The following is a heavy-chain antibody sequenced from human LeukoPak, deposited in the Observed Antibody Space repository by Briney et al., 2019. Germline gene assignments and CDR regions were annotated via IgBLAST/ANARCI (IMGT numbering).Heavy chain of an antibody. CDR1: GFSFYRAW. CDR3: ARHSSGSYYTY. D-gene: IGHD3-10*01. J-gene: IGHJ4*02. V-gene: IGHV3-7*01. Sequence: PGGSLRLSCAASGFSFYRAWMNWVRQAPGKGLEWVAHIKQDGSDKYYVDSVKGRFTISRDNAKNSLYLQLNSLRVEDTAMYYCARHSSGSYYTYWGQGTLVTVSS. CDR2: IKQDGSDK.